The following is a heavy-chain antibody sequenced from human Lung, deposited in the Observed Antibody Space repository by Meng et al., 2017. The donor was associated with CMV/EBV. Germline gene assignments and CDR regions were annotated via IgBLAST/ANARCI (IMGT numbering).Heavy chain of an antibody. CDR2: IYYTGST. V-gene: IGHV4-31*03. J-gene: IGHJ4*02. D-gene: IGHD5-24*01. CDR3: AREAGRDGYATPKFDY. Sequence: QGQLPESGPGLVKPSQTLSLTCTVSGGSIGSGGYYWSWIRQHPGKGLEWIGYIYYTGSTFYNPSLKSRVTISVDTSKNQFSLKLIPATAADTAVYYCAREAGRDGYATPKFDYWGQGTLVTVSS. CDR1: GGSIGSGGYY.